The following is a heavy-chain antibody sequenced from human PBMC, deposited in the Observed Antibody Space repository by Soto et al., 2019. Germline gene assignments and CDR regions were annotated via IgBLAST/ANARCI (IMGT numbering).Heavy chain of an antibody. Sequence: GASVKVSCKASGGTFSSYAISWVRQAPGQGLEWMGGIIPIFGTANYAQKFQGRVTITADESTSTAYMELSSLRSEDTAVYYCAGPQDITGTNVGAFDIWGQGTMVTVSS. D-gene: IGHD1-7*01. CDR1: GGTFSSYA. J-gene: IGHJ3*02. V-gene: IGHV1-69*13. CDR3: AGPQDITGTNVGAFDI. CDR2: IIPIFGTA.